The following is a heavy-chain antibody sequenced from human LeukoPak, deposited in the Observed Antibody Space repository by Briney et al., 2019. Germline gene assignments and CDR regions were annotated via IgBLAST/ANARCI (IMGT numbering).Heavy chain of an antibody. J-gene: IGHJ4*02. CDR3: ARTVSAHFDY. Sequence: KPSETLSLTCTVSGGSISSYYWSWIRQPAGKGLEWIGRIYSTGSTNHNPSLKSRVTMSVDTSKNQFSLKLTSVTAADTAVYYCARTVSAHFDYWGQGILVTVSS. V-gene: IGHV4-4*07. CDR1: GGSISSYY. D-gene: IGHD4-11*01. CDR2: IYSTGST.